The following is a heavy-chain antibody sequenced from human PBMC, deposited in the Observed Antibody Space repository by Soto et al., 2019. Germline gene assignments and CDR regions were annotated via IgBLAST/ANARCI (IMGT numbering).Heavy chain of an antibody. CDR2: IYHSGST. J-gene: IGHJ6*02. V-gene: IGHV4-30-2*01. D-gene: IGHD3-16*01. CDR3: ARVADWGGIYGMDV. Sequence: PSETLSLTCAVSGGSISSGGYSWSWIRQPPGKGLEWIGYIYHSGSTYYNPSLKSRVTISVDRSKNQFSLKLSSVTAADTAVYYCARVADWGGIYGMDVWGQGTTVTVSS. CDR1: GGSISSGGYS.